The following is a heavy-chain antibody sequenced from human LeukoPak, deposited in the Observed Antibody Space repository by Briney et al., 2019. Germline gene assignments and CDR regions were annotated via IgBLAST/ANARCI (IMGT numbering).Heavy chain of an antibody. CDR2: ISGSGSTI. V-gene: IGHV3-48*04. Sequence: GGSLRLSCAASGFTFSSYAMSWVRQAPGKGLEWVSAISGSGSTIYYADSVRGRFTISRDNVKNSLYLQMNSLRAEDTAVYYCARVGGDDFWTSYYYFDYWGQGTLVTVSS. CDR3: ARVGGDDFWTSYYYFDY. D-gene: IGHD3/OR15-3a*01. CDR1: GFTFSSYA. J-gene: IGHJ4*02.